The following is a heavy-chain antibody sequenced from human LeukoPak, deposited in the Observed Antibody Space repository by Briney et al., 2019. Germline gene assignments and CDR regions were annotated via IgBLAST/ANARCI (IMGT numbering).Heavy chain of an antibody. D-gene: IGHD2-15*01. V-gene: IGHV3-30*04. CDR2: MSYDGTNK. Sequence: GGSLRLPCAASGFTFSNYAMHWVRQTPGKGLEWVAVMSYDGTNKYYADSVKGRFIISRDNSENTVYLQMNDLRAEDTAVYYCARVRVPSRILLPYFDYWGQGTLVTVSS. CDR3: ARVRVPSRILLPYFDY. J-gene: IGHJ4*02. CDR1: GFTFSNYA.